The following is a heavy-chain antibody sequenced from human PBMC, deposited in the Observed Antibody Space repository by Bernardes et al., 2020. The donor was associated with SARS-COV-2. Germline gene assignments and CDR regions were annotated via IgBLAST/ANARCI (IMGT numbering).Heavy chain of an antibody. Sequence: GGSLRLSCAASGFTFSSYDMHWVRQATGKGLEWVSAIGTAGDTYYPGSVKGRFTISRENAKNSLYLQMNSLRAGDTAVYYCARPGRPGAYYFDYWGQGTLVTVSS. CDR1: GFTFSSYD. CDR3: ARPGRPGAYYFDY. D-gene: IGHD1-26*01. V-gene: IGHV3-13*01. J-gene: IGHJ4*02. CDR2: IGTAGDT.